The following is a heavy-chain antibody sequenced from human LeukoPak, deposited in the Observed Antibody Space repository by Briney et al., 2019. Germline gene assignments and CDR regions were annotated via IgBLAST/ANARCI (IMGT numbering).Heavy chain of an antibody. V-gene: IGHV3-66*01. Sequence: PGGSLRLSCAASGFTVSNNYMSWVRQAPGKGLEWVALIYSGGSTYYADFVKGRFTISRDNSKNTLYLQMNSLRAEDTAVYYCARAHIAAAGIDYWGQGTLVTVSS. CDR2: IYSGGST. CDR1: GFTVSNNY. D-gene: IGHD6-13*01. J-gene: IGHJ4*02. CDR3: ARAHIAAAGIDY.